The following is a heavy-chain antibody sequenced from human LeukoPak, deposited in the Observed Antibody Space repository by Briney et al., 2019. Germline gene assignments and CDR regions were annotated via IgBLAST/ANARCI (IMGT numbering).Heavy chain of an antibody. Sequence: ASVKVSCKASGYIFTNYFMHWVRQAPGQGREWMGLINPSGSRTNYAQKFQGRVTMTRDTSTSTVYMDLSSLRSDDTAVYYCARGGHLRYDDTGVDYWGHGTLVTVSS. CDR2: INPSGSRT. D-gene: IGHD2-8*02. V-gene: IGHV1-46*01. J-gene: IGHJ4*01. CDR1: GYIFTNYF. CDR3: ARGGHLRYDDTGVDY.